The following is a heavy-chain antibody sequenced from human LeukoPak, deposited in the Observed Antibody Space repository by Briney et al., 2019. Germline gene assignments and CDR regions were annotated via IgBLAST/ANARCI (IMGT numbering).Heavy chain of an antibody. CDR1: GFNFSTHT. J-gene: IGHJ3*02. CDR2: ISKSSTYV. CDR3: ARDLFDFYTWGSYGSFDI. V-gene: IGHV3-21*01. Sequence: PGGSLRLSCAASGFNFSTHTMNWVRQATGKGLECVSSISKSSTYVYYTDSVKGRFTISRDNAKNSLYLQMNSLRAEDTAVYYCARDLFDFYTWGSYGSFDIWGQGAMVTVSS. D-gene: IGHD3-16*01.